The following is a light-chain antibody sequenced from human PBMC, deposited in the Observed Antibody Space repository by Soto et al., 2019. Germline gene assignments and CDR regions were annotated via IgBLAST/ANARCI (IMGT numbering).Light chain of an antibody. V-gene: IGKV1-5*01. J-gene: IGKJ2*01. CDR2: DAS. Sequence: DIPMTQSPSTLSASVGDRVTITCRASQSISSWLAWYQQKPGKAPKLLIYDASSLESGVPSRFSGSGSGTEFTLTISNLQPDDFATYYCQQYNSYLYTFGQGTKLEIK. CDR3: QQYNSYLYT. CDR1: QSISSW.